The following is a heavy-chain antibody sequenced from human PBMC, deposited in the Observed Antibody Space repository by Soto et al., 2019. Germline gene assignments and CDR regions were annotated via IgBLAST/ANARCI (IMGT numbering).Heavy chain of an antibody. D-gene: IGHD6-13*01. V-gene: IGHV1-3*01. CDR3: ARSRYGDCWYHRYFDL. J-gene: IGHJ2*01. Sequence: QVQLVQSGAEVKKPGASVKVSCKASGYTFSSYGIHWVRQAPGQRLERMGWINADNGDTKYSQKLQGQHTNDSDTCVSAAYVAPSSLKCGDTAFYCCARSRYGDCWYHRYFDLWGRGARVTVSS. CDR2: INADNGDT. CDR1: GYTFSSYG.